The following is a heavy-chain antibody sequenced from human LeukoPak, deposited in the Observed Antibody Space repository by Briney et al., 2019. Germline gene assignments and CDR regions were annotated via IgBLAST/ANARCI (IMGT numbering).Heavy chain of an antibody. V-gene: IGHV1-18*01. Sequence: GASVKVSCKASGYTFTSYGISWVRQAPGQGLEWMGWISAYNGNTNYAQKLQGRVTMTTDTSTSTAYMGLRSLRSDDTAVYYCARVQFLGYCGGGSCYKGWFNPGSQGTLVTVSS. CDR1: GYTFTSYG. CDR3: ARVQFLGYCGGGSCYKGWFNP. J-gene: IGHJ5*02. D-gene: IGHD2-15*01. CDR2: ISAYNGNT.